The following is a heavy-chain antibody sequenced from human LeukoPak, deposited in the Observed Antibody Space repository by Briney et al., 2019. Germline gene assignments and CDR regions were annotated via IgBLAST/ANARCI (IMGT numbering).Heavy chain of an antibody. D-gene: IGHD6-13*01. Sequence: SGGSLRLSCAASGFTFSSYAMHWVRQAPGKGLEWVAFIRYDGSNKYYADSVKGRFTISRDNSKNTLYLQMNSLRAEDTAVYYCARESTVAAAGHYYYYGMDVWGQGTTVTVSS. J-gene: IGHJ6*02. V-gene: IGHV3-30*02. CDR3: ARESTVAAAGHYYYYGMDV. CDR1: GFTFSSYA. CDR2: IRYDGSNK.